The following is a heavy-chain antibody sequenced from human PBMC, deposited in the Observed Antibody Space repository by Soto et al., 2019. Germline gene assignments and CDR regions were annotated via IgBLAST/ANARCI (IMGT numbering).Heavy chain of an antibody. CDR1: GYTLTELS. J-gene: IGHJ4*02. CDR3: ATARINQYAARGYADY. CDR2: FDPEDGET. Sequence: ASVKVSCKVSGYTLTELSMHWVRQAPGKGLEWMGGFDPEDGETIYAQKFQGRVTMTEDTSTDTAYMELSSLRSEDTAVYYCATARINQYAARGYADYWGQGTLVTVSS. V-gene: IGHV1-24*01. D-gene: IGHD3-3*01.